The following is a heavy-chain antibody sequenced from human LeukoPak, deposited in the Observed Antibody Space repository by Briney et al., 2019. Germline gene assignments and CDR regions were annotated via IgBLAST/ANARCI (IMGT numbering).Heavy chain of an antibody. CDR1: GFTFSSYG. CDR2: IWYDGSNK. Sequence: PGGSLRLSCAASGFTFSSYGMHWVRQAPGKGLEWVAVIWYDGSNKYYADSVKGRFTISRDNSKNTLYLQMNSLRAEDTAVYYCAREMGVRGSFYYYGMDVWGQGTTVTVSS. D-gene: IGHD3-10*01. J-gene: IGHJ6*02. V-gene: IGHV3-33*01. CDR3: AREMGVRGSFYYYGMDV.